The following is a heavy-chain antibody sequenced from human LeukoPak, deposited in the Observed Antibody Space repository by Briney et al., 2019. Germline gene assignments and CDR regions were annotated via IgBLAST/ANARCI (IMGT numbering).Heavy chain of an antibody. CDR3: ARGSQSPFRTKGWFGESPFDY. Sequence: GASVKVSCKASGGTFSSYAISWVRQAPGQGLEWMGGIIPIFGTANYAQKFQGRVTITTDESTSTAYMELSSLRSEDTAVYYCARGSQSPFRTKGWFGESPFDYWGQGTLVTVSS. CDR2: IIPIFGTA. J-gene: IGHJ4*02. CDR1: GGTFSSYA. V-gene: IGHV1-69*05. D-gene: IGHD3-10*01.